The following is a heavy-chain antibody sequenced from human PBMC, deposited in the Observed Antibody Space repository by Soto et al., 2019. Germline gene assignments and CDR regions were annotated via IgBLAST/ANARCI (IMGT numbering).Heavy chain of an antibody. D-gene: IGHD3-22*01. Sequence: SETLSLTYTVSGGSISSSSYSWGWIRQPPGKGLEWIGSIYYSGSTYYNPSLKSRVTISVDTSKNQLSLKLSSVTAADTAVYYCASTYYYDSRGYSAAFAISARGTMVLVSS. CDR2: IYYSGST. V-gene: IGHV4-39*01. CDR3: ASTYYYDSRGYSAAFAI. J-gene: IGHJ3*02. CDR1: GGSISSSSYS.